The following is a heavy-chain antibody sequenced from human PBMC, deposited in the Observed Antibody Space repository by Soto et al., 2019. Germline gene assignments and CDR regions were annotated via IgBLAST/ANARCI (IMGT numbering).Heavy chain of an antibody. J-gene: IGHJ3*02. CDR1: GYSFTSYW. CDR2: IYPGDSDT. D-gene: IGHD6-19*01. CDR3: ASPYNSPWSGGAFDI. V-gene: IGHV5-51*01. Sequence: PVESLKISCKGSGYSFTSYWIGWVRQMPGKGLEWMGIIYPGDSDTRYSTSFQGQVTISADKSISTDYLQWSSLKASDTAMYYCASPYNSPWSGGAFDIWGKGTMVTVSS.